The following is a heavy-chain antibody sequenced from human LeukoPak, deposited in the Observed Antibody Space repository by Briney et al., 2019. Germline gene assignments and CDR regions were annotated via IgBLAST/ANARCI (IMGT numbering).Heavy chain of an antibody. CDR2: INHSGST. D-gene: IGHD3-9*01. V-gene: IGHV4-34*01. CDR1: GRSFSGYY. Sequence: PSETLSLTCAVYGRSFSGYYWSWIRQPPGKGLEWIGEINHSGSTNYNPSLKSRVTISVDTSKNQFSLKLSSVTAADTAVYYCATHVYDILTGYMEFDYWGQGTLVTVSS. CDR3: ATHVYDILTGYMEFDY. J-gene: IGHJ4*02.